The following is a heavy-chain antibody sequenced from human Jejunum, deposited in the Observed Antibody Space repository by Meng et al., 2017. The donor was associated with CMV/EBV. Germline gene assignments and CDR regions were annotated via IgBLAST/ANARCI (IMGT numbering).Heavy chain of an antibody. CDR1: GGYISSSSYY. V-gene: IGHV4-39*07. D-gene: IGHD3-16*01. CDR2: IHYSGHT. Sequence: TCTVSGGYISSSSYYWGWIRQPPGKGLEWIGGIHYSGHTYLNPSLMSRVTISIATSKNQFFLALTSVTAADTAFYYCARYLRVMEVGPWGQGTLVTVSS. CDR3: ARYLRVMEVGP. J-gene: IGHJ5*02.